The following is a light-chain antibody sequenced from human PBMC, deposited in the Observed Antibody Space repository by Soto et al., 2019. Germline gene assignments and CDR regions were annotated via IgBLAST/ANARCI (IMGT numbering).Light chain of an antibody. CDR1: QSVSSSY. CDR3: QQRRNWAPVT. V-gene: IGKV3-11*01. J-gene: IGKJ4*01. CDR2: DAS. Sequence: EIVWTQSQGTLSLSPEERVTLSCRAIQSVSSSYLAWYRQKPGQAPRLLIYDASNRATGIPARFSGSGSGTDFTLTIRSLDSEEFGVYHCQQRRNWAPVTFGGGTKVDIK.